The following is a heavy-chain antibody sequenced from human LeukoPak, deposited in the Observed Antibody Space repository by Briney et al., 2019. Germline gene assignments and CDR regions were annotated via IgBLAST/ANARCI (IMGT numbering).Heavy chain of an antibody. CDR2: IYYTGST. Sequence: SETLSLTCAVYGGSISSGGYYWSWIRQHPGKGLQWIGYIYYTGSTYYNPSLQSRVAISVDTSKNQFSLKLNSVTAADTAVYYCARTLKNFDPWGQGILVTVSS. D-gene: IGHD2/OR15-2a*01. CDR1: GGSISSGGYY. J-gene: IGHJ5*02. V-gene: IGHV4-31*11. CDR3: ARTLKNFDP.